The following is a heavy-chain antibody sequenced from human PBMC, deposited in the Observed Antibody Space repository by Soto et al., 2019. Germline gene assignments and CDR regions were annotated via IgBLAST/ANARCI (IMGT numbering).Heavy chain of an antibody. CDR2: INHSGST. Sequence: QVQLQQWGAGLFKPSETLSLTCAVYGGSFSGYYWTWIRQPPGTGLEWIGEINHSGSTNYNPSLKSRVTISIDTSKNQFSLKLTSVTAADKAVYYCARDKITGLFDSWGQGTLVTVSS. CDR3: ARDKITGLFDS. D-gene: IGHD2-8*02. J-gene: IGHJ4*02. CDR1: GGSFSGYY. V-gene: IGHV4-34*01.